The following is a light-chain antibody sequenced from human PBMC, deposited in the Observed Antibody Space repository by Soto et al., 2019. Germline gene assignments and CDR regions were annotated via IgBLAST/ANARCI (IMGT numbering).Light chain of an antibody. CDR1: QGISNY. Sequence: DIQMTQSPSSLSASVGDRVTITCRASQGISNYLAWYQQKPGEVPKVLIYASSTLQSGVPSRFSGSGSGTDFTLAISSLHPEDVATYYCHKYNSAPLTFGGGTKVEIK. J-gene: IGKJ4*01. V-gene: IGKV1-27*01. CDR3: HKYNSAPLT. CDR2: ASS.